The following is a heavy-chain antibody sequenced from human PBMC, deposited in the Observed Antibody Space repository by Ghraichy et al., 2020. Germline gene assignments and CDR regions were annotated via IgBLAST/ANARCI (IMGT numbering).Heavy chain of an antibody. CDR1: AFTLAKSA. J-gene: IGHJ5*01. Sequence: GGSLRLSCAASAFTLAKSAMSWVRQAPGKGLEWVSGISHSGGTTYYADSVKGRFTISRDNSKNTLFLQMNSLRAEDTALYYCAKDGYNWNSGWFDSWGQGTQVTVSA. D-gene: IGHD1-7*01. CDR3: AKDGYNWNSGWFDS. CDR2: ISHSGGTT. V-gene: IGHV3-23*01.